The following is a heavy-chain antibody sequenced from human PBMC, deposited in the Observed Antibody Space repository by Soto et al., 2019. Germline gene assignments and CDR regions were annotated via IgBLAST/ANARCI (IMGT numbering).Heavy chain of an antibody. V-gene: IGHV3-23*01. J-gene: IGHJ6*02. CDR3: AKDSTVTTSLYSYYYGLDV. CDR2: ISGRGGST. CDR1: GFTFSNYA. Sequence: EVQLLESGGGLVQPGGSLRLSCTASGFTFSNYAMSWVRQAPDKGLEWVPAISGRGGSTYYADSVKGRFTISRDNSKNMLFLQMNSLRAEDTALYYCAKDSTVTTSLYSYYYGLDVWGQGTTVTVSS. D-gene: IGHD4-17*01.